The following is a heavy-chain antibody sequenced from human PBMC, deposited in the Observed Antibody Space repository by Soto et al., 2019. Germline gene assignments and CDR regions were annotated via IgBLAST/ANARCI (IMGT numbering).Heavy chain of an antibody. J-gene: IGHJ4*02. CDR2: ISAYNGNT. D-gene: IGHD3-9*01. CDR3: ASDLLSDNDILTGSRWFDY. V-gene: IGHV1-18*01. Sequence: ASVKVSCKASGYTFTSYGISWVRQAPGQGLEWMGWISAYNGNTNYAQKLQGRVTMTTDTSTSTAYMELRSLRSDDPAVYYCASDLLSDNDILTGSRWFDYWGQGTLVTVSS. CDR1: GYTFTSYG.